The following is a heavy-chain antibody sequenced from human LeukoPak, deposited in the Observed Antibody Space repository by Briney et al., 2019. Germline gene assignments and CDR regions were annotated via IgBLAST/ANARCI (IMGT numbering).Heavy chain of an antibody. V-gene: IGHV4-34*01. CDR1: GGSFSGYY. J-gene: IGHJ3*02. D-gene: IGHD4-17*01. Sequence: SETLSLTCAVYGGSFSGYYWSWIRQPPGKGLEWIGEINHSGSTNYNPSLKSRVTISVDTSKNQFSLKLSSVTAADTAVYYCARDGDYGDYRVAFDIWGQGTMVTVSS. CDR2: INHSGST. CDR3: ARDGDYGDYRVAFDI.